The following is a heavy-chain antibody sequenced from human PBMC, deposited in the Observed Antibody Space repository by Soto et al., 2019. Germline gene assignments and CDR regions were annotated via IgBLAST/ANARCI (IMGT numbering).Heavy chain of an antibody. CDR2: IIPIFGTA. V-gene: IGHV1-69*13. D-gene: IGHD3-3*01. CDR1: GGTFSSYA. CDR3: ASRITIFGVVIPSYYYYGMDV. Sequence: ASVKVSCKASGGTFSSYAISWVRQAPGQGLEWMGGIIPIFGTANYAQKFQGRVTITADESTSTAYMELSSLRSEDTAVYYCASRITIFGVVIPSYYYYGMDVWGQGTTVTVSS. J-gene: IGHJ6*02.